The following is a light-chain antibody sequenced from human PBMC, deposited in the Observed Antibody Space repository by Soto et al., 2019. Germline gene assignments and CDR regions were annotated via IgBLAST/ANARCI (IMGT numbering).Light chain of an antibody. CDR3: QQYGSSGT. CDR1: QSVRNNY. Sequence: EIVLTQSPGTLSVSPGERAALSCRASQSVRNNYLAWYQQHPGQTPTLLIYGASNRATGIPDSFSGSGSGTDFTLTISRLEPEDFAVYYCQQYGSSGTFGQGTKVDIK. V-gene: IGKV3-20*01. J-gene: IGKJ1*01. CDR2: GAS.